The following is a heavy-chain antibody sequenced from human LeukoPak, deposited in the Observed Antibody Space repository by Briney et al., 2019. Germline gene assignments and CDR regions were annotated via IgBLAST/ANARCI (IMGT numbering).Heavy chain of an antibody. J-gene: IGHJ4*02. D-gene: IGHD1-26*01. V-gene: IGHV4-59*01. CDR2: IYYPGFT. Sequence: PAETLSLPHTVSGRSNSIYYWSWIRQPPGKRLEWLGFIYYPGFTIYNPSLKSRVTISVDTPKNQFSLKLSSVTAAGTAVYYCATRRGSGSSGYFDYWGQGTLVTVSS. CDR1: GRSNSIYY. CDR3: ATRRGSGSSGYFDY.